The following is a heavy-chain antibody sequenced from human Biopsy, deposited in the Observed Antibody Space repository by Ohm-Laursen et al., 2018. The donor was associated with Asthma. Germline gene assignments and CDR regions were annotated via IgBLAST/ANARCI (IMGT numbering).Heavy chain of an antibody. CDR1: GDSITSGGCC. CDR2: IHHSGTS. J-gene: IGHJ4*02. CDR3: ARIPRRSGSYFVDY. D-gene: IGHD3-22*01. V-gene: IGHV4-31*03. Sequence: TLSLTRTVSGDSITSGGCCWNWIRQHPGKGLEWIGYIHHSGTSYSNPSLKSRVSFSRDTSKNQFSLRLSSVTAADPAMYYCARIPRRSGSYFVDYWGQGTLVTVSS.